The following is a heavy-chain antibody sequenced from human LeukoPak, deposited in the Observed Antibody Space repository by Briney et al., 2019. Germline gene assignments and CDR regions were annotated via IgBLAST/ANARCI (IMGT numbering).Heavy chain of an antibody. CDR2: IYYSGST. J-gene: IGHJ4*02. CDR3: VRGGIVGTTARIPLFDY. V-gene: IGHV4-59*01. D-gene: IGHD1-26*01. Sequence: PSETLSLTCTVSGGSISSYYWSWVRQPPGKGLEWIGYIYYSGSTNYNPSLKSRVTMSVDTSKDQFSLKLSSVTAADTAVYYCVRGGIVGTTARIPLFDYWGQGTLVTVSS. CDR1: GGSISSYY.